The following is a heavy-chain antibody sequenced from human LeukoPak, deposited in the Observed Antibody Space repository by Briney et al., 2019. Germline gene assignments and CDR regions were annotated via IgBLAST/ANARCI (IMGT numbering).Heavy chain of an antibody. V-gene: IGHV3-30*18. CDR3: AKAQNVVTAMSDAFDI. J-gene: IGHJ3*02. Sequence: GGSLRLSCAASGFTFRSYGMHWVRQAPGKGLEWVAVISYDGSNKYYADSVKGRFTISRDNSKNTLYLQMNSLRAADTAVYYGAKAQNVVTAMSDAFDIWGQGTMVTVSS. D-gene: IGHD2-21*02. CDR1: GFTFRSYG. CDR2: ISYDGSNK.